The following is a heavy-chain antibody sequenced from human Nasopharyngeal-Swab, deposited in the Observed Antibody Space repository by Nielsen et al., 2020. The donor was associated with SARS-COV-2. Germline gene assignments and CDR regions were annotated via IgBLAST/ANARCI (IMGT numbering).Heavy chain of an antibody. CDR3: ARTAAIRGYAFDI. J-gene: IGHJ3*02. CDR1: GFTFSSYA. D-gene: IGHD2-2*02. Sequence: RISCAASGFTFSSYAMHWVRQAPGKGLEWVAVISYDGSNKYYADSVKGRFTISRDNSKNTLYLQMNSLRAEDTAVYYCARTAAIRGYAFDIWGQWTMVTISS. CDR2: ISYDGSNK. V-gene: IGHV3-30-3*01.